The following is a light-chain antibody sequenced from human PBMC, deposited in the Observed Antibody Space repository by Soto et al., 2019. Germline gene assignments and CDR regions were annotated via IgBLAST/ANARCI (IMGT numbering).Light chain of an antibody. V-gene: IGKV1-13*02. CDR3: QQFNSYPHEVT. J-gene: IGKJ5*01. Sequence: AIQLTQSPSSLSASVGDRVTITCRASQGISSALAWYQQKPGKAPKLLIYDASSLESGVPSRFSGSGSGTDFTLTISSLQPEDCATYYCQQFNSYPHEVTFGQGTRLEIK. CDR2: DAS. CDR1: QGISSA.